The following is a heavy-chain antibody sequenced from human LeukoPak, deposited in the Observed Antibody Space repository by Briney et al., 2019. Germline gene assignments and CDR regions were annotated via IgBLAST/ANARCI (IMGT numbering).Heavy chain of an antibody. CDR3: AKAPDGYKYYFDY. J-gene: IGHJ4*02. D-gene: IGHD5-24*01. Sequence: GGSLRLSCAASGFIFGDYYMSWICQAPGKGLEWVSYISSSGSNIYYADSVKGRFTMSRDNAKKSLYLQMNSLRAEDTAVYYCAKAPDGYKYYFDYWGQGTLVTVSS. CDR1: GFIFGDYY. CDR2: ISSSGSNI. V-gene: IGHV3-11*01.